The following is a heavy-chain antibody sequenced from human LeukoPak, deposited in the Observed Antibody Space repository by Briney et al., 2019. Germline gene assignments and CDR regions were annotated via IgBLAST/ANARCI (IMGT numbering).Heavy chain of an antibody. CDR2: IRYDGSNK. J-gene: IGHJ3*02. Sequence: GGSLRLSCAASGFTFSSYWMSWVRQAPGKGLEWEAFIRYDGSNKYYADSVKGRFTISRDNSKNTLYLQMNSLRAEDTAVYYCAKDLTDIVVVPAATNPGDAFDIWGQGTMVTVSS. CDR1: GFTFSSYW. V-gene: IGHV3-30*02. D-gene: IGHD2-2*01. CDR3: AKDLTDIVVVPAATNPGDAFDI.